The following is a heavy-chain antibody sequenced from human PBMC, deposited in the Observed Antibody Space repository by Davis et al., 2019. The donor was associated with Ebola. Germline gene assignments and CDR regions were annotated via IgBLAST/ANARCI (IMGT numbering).Heavy chain of an antibody. CDR1: GVSISSYY. J-gene: IGHJ5*01. CDR2: IHDSGST. V-gene: IGHV4-59*01. CDR3: ARDVGATATSGRRNWFDS. D-gene: IGHD1-26*01. Sequence: MPSETLSLTCTVSGVSISSYYWSWIRQPPGKTLEWIGYIHDSGSTNDNPSLQSRVTMSVDMSRNQFSLKLSSVAAADTAVYYCARDVGATATSGRRNWFDSWGPGTLVTVSS.